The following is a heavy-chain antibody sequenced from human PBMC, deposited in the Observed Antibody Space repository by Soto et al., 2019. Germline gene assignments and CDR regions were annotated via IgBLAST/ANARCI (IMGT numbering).Heavy chain of an antibody. D-gene: IGHD6-13*01. CDR2: IYGAAST. CDR3: ARDGPSRSRYYFDY. J-gene: IGHJ4*02. Sequence: VQLVESGGGLVQPGGSLRLSCAASGLTVSSNYMNWVRQAPGKGLEWVSIIYGAASTYYADSVKGRFTISRDNSKNTLYLQMNSLRAEDTAVYYCARDGPSRSRYYFDYWGQGTLVTVSS. CDR1: GLTVSSNY. V-gene: IGHV3-66*01.